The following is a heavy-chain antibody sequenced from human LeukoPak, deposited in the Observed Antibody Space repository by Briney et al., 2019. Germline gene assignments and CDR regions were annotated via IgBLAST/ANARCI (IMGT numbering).Heavy chain of an antibody. CDR2: ISSGGST. CDR1: RFTISSNY. V-gene: IGHV3-66*01. J-gene: IGHJ4*02. D-gene: IGHD6-19*01. CDR3: ARRLYSSGWYFDY. Sequence: GGSLRLPCAASRFTISSNYMSWVRQAPGKGLDWVSVISSGGSTYYSDSVKGRFTISRDNSKNTLYLQMNTLRAEDTAVYYCARRLYSSGWYFDYWGQGTLVTVSS.